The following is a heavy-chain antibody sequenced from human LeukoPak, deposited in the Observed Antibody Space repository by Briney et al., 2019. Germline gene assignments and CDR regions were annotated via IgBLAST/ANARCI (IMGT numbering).Heavy chain of an antibody. CDR2: IKQDGSEK. Sequence: GGSLRLSCAASGFTFSSYWMSWVRQAPGKGLEWVANIKQDGSEKYYVDSVKGRFTISRDNAKNSLFLQMNSLRAEDTAVYYCAIQKADLITMIRGVIAYWGQGTLVTVSS. CDR1: GFTFSSYW. D-gene: IGHD3-10*01. J-gene: IGHJ4*02. CDR3: AIQKADLITMIRGVIAY. V-gene: IGHV3-7*01.